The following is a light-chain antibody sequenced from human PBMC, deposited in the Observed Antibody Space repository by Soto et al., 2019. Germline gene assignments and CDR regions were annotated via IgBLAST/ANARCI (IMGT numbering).Light chain of an antibody. CDR1: QSVDSTY. Sequence: PEESATLSCRASQSVDSTYITWYQQKPGQAPRLLIYGTSGRATGIPDRFSGSGSGTDFTLTISRLEPEDFAVYYCQHYDSSRTFGQGTKV. CDR3: QHYDSSRT. J-gene: IGKJ1*01. CDR2: GTS. V-gene: IGKV3-20*01.